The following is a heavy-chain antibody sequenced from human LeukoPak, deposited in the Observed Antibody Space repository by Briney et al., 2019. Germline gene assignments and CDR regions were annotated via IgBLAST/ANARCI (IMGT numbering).Heavy chain of an antibody. CDR1: GFTFSDYY. Sequence: GGSLRLSCAASGFTFSDYYMSWIRQAPGRGLEWVSYISSSGSTIYYADSVKGRFTISRDNAKNSLYLQMNSLRAEDTAVYYCARVVHYYYYMDVWGKGTTVTVSS. V-gene: IGHV3-11*04. J-gene: IGHJ6*03. CDR2: ISSSGSTI. CDR3: ARVVHYYYYMDV.